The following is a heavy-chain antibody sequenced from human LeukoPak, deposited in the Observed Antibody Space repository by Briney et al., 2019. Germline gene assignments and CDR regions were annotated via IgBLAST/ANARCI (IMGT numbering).Heavy chain of an antibody. CDR2: ISSSSIYI. D-gene: IGHD3-10*01. CDR1: GFTFSSYS. Sequence: GGSLRLSCAASGFTFSSYSMNWVRQAPGKGLEWVSSISSSSIYIYYADSVKGRFTISRDNAKNSLYLQMNSLRAEDTAVYYCARAVRYGSGSDYTPTNWFDPWGQGTLVTVSS. V-gene: IGHV3-21*04. J-gene: IGHJ5*02. CDR3: ARAVRYGSGSDYTPTNWFDP.